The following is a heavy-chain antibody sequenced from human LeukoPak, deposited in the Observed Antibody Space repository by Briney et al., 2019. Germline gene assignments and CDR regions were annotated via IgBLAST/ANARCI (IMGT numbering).Heavy chain of an antibody. J-gene: IGHJ6*02. CDR1: GGTFSSYA. CDR2: IIPIFGTA. D-gene: IGHD2-2*01. CDR3: AREGTHIVVVPAAIPPVSDYYYGMDV. V-gene: IGHV1-69*01. Sequence: ASVKVSCKASGGTFSSYAISWVRQAPGQGLEWMGGIIPIFGTANYAQKFQGRVTITADESTSTAYMELSSLRSEDTAVYYCAREGTHIVVVPAAIPPVSDYYYGMDVCGQGTTVTVSS.